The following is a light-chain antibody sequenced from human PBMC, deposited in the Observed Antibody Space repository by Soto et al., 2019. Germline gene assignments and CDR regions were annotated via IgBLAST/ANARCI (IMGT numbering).Light chain of an antibody. CDR2: EAS. CDR3: QQFNSYPIT. V-gene: IGKV1-5*01. J-gene: IGKJ5*01. CDR1: QSVSGE. Sequence: DIQMTQSPSALSASVGDRVTFTCRASQSVSGELAWYQQKPGEAPKLLIYEASSLESGVPSRFSGSGSGTEFTLTIGGLQPDDFATYFCQQFNSYPITFGQGTRLEIK.